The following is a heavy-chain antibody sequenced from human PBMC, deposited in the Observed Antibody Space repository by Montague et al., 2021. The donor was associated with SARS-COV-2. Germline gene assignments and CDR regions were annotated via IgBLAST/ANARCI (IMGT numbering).Heavy chain of an antibody. J-gene: IGHJ4*02. Sequence: TLSLTCTVSGDSLNNGGYYWSWVRQHPGKGLEWIGNIFHSGSTHFNPSLKSRITMSADTSTNQFSLHLSSVTAADTAVHFCARVGFYTESYYDYWGRGTLVTVSA. D-gene: IGHD1-26*01. CDR1: GDSLNNGGYY. V-gene: IGHV4-31*03. CDR2: IFHSGST. CDR3: ARVGFYTESYYDY.